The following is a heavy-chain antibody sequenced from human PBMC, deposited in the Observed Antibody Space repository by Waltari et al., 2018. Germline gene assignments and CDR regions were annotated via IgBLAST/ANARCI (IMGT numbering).Heavy chain of an antibody. D-gene: IGHD3-3*01. CDR3: ARATHRLRFLEWFDY. CDR1: GGSISSGGYA. V-gene: IGHV4-30-2*01. Sequence: QLQLQESGSGLVKPSQTLSLTCAVSGGSISSGGYAWSWIRQPPGKGREWIGYIYHSGSTYYNPSLKSRVTISVDRSKNQFSLKLSSVTAADTAVYYCARATHRLRFLEWFDYWGQGTLVTVSS. CDR2: IYHSGST. J-gene: IGHJ4*02.